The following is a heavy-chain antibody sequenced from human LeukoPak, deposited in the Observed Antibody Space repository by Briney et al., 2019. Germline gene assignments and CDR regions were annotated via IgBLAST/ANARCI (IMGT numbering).Heavy chain of an antibody. V-gene: IGHV4-34*01. CDR2: INHSGST. J-gene: IGHJ5*02. CDR1: GGSFSGYY. Sequence: SETLSLTCAVYGGSFSGYYWSWIRQPPGKGLEWIGEINHSGSTNYNPSLKSRVTISLDTSKSQFSLKLTSVTAADTAVYYCARAPIPYDRSRTDYRFDPWGQGTLVTVAS. D-gene: IGHD3-16*01. CDR3: ARAPIPYDRSRTDYRFDP.